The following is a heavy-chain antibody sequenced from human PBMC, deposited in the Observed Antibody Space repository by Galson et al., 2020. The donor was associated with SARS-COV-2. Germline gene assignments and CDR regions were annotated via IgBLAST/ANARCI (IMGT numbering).Heavy chain of an antibody. D-gene: IGHD2-15*01. CDR1: GGSISSSSYY. Sequence: SETLSLTCTVSGGSISSSSYYWGWIRQPPGKGLEWIGSIYYSGSTYYNPSLKSRVTISVDTSKNQFSLKLSSVTAADTAVYYCARDRFSIVATVLGPAAPSSPPQFDPWGQGTLVTVSS. CDR2: IYYSGST. J-gene: IGHJ5*02. V-gene: IGHV4-39*07. CDR3: ARDRFSIVATVLGPAAPSSPPQFDP.